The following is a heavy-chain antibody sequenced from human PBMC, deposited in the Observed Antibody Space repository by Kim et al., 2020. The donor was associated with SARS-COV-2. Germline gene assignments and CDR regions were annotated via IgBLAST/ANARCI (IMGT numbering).Heavy chain of an antibody. CDR2: IYYGGTT. V-gene: IGHV4-59*01. J-gene: IGHJ4*02. CDR3: ARSEGRGSWRRFDF. D-gene: IGHD6-13*01. Sequence: SETLSLTCSVSGDSISYYYCSWIRQRPGKGLEWIGYIYYGGTTNYNPSLRSGVSISVDTSTNEFSLELTSVTAADTAIYYCARSEGRGSWRRFDFCGQG. CDR1: GDSISYYY.